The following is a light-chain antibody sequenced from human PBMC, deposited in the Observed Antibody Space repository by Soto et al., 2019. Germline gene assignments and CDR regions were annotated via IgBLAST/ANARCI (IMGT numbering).Light chain of an antibody. Sequence: QSVLTQPPSASGTPGQRVTISCSGSSSNIGSNYVYWYQQVSGTAPKLLMYRNNQRPSGVPDRFSGSKSGTSASLAISGLXXXXXXXYYCAAWDDSLSGLLFGGGTKLTVL. V-gene: IGLV1-47*01. CDR2: RNN. CDR1: SSNIGSNY. CDR3: AAWDDSLSGLL. J-gene: IGLJ2*01.